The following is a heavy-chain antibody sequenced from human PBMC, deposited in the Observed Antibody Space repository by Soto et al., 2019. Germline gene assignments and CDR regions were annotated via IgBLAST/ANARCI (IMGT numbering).Heavy chain of an antibody. CDR1: GLSFSSNE. CDR3: GSVNLRFSYGIDV. D-gene: IGHD3-3*01. V-gene: IGHV3-48*03. Sequence: EGQLVESGGGLVQPGGSLRLSCGASGLSFSSNEMHWVRQAPGKGLEWLSYISKSGSVIYYADSVKGRFTISRDNAKNLLYRQMNSLRAEDTAVYFCGSVNLRFSYGIDVWGQGTTVTVSS. CDR2: ISKSGSVI. J-gene: IGHJ6*02.